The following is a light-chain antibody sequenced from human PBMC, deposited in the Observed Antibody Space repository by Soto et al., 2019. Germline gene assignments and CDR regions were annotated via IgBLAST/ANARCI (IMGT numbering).Light chain of an antibody. Sequence: EIVMTQSPATLSVSPGESANLSCRASQSVTDDLAWYQQKPGQAPRLLIYRASTRAAGIPARFSGSGSGTEFTLTISSLQSEDFAVYYCQHYDNWPWTFGQGTNLEIK. V-gene: IGKV3-15*01. CDR1: QSVTDD. CDR2: RAS. J-gene: IGKJ1*01. CDR3: QHYDNWPWT.